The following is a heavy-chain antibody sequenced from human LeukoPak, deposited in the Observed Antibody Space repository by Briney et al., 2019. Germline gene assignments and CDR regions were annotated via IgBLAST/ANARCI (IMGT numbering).Heavy chain of an antibody. J-gene: IGHJ4*02. CDR1: GGSISSGGYY. V-gene: IGHV4-31*01. CDR2: IYNSGST. Sequence: SETLSLTCTVSGGSISSGGYYWSWIRQHPGKGLEWIGYIYNSGSTYYNPSLKSQVTISVDRSKNQLSLKLSSVTAADTAMYCCASGGYSYGFDYWGQGTLVTVSS. CDR3: ASGGYSYGFDY. D-gene: IGHD5-18*01.